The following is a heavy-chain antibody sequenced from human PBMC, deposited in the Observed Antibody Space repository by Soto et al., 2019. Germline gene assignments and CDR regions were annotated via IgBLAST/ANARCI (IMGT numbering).Heavy chain of an antibody. J-gene: IGHJ4*02. CDR3: AKGDLLWDPFDF. D-gene: IGHD3-16*01. CDR2: ITASGYSA. CDR1: GLAFSNYA. V-gene: IGHV3-23*01. Sequence: GGSLRLSSAAPGLAFSNYAMTWVRQAPGKGLEWVSIITASGYSAYYGGAVKGRFTTSRDNSRSTLYLQMNGLRADDTPVYYCAKGDLLWDPFDFWGQGTLVTVSS.